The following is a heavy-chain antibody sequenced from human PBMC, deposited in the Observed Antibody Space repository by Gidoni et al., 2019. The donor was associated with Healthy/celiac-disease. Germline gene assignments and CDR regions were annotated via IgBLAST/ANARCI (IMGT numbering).Heavy chain of an antibody. CDR2: INPNSGGT. CDR1: VYTFPAYY. Sequence: QVQLVQSGAEVKKPGASVKVSCKASVYTFPAYYMHWVRQAPGQGLEWMGWINPNSGGTNYAQKFQGRVTMTRDTSISTAYMELSRLRSDDTAVYYCAREGTITMVRGLYNWFDPWGQGTLVTVSS. J-gene: IGHJ5*02. CDR3: AREGTITMVRGLYNWFDP. D-gene: IGHD3-10*01. V-gene: IGHV1-2*02.